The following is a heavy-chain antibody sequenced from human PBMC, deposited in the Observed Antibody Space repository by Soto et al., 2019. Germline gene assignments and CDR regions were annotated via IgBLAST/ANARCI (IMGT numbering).Heavy chain of an antibody. D-gene: IGHD2-15*01. CDR3: VSRGAVSRGPGGPDAP. V-gene: IGHV3-64D*08. Sequence: GGSLRCSGSASGFTFSSCPMHGDRQDPGKGLEWVSAITADGGGTYYADSVKGRFTIYRDNSKNILYPQKSSLRVEDTAVYYFVSRGAVSRGPGGPDAPWGQGTLVTVYS. CDR2: ITADGGGT. J-gene: IGHJ5*02. CDR1: GFTFSSCP.